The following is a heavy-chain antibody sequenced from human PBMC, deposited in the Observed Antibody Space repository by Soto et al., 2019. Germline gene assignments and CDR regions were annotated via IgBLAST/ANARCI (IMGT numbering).Heavy chain of an antibody. CDR1: GYTFTSYG. V-gene: IGHV1-18*01. D-gene: IGHD3-3*01. CDR2: ISAYNGNT. CDR3: ARVHDFCSGYYTGGRNYFDY. J-gene: IGHJ4*02. Sequence: ASVKVSCKASGYTFTSYGISWVRQAPGQGLEWMGWISAYNGNTNYAQKLQGRVTMTTDTSTSTAYMELRSLRSDDTAVYYCARVHDFCSGYYTGGRNYFDYWGQGTLVPVSS.